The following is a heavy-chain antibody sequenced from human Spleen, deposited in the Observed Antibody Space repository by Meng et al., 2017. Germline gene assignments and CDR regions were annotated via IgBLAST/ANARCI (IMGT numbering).Heavy chain of an antibody. CDR2: ISGYNGKT. CDR1: GYTFTSYG. Sequence: ASVKVSCKASGYTFTSYGFSWVRQAPGQGLEWMGWISGYNGKTNYAQKFQGRVTMTTDAFTRTAYMDLRSLRSDDTAVYYCAREGVTVPRNWYSDYWGQGTLVTVSS. J-gene: IGHJ4*02. D-gene: IGHD2-21*02. CDR3: AREGVTVPRNWYSDY. V-gene: IGHV1-18*04.